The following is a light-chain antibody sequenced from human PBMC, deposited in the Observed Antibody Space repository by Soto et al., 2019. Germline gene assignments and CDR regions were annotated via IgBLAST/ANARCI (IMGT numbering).Light chain of an antibody. CDR2: DAS. Sequence: GDRVTITCRASQSISSWLAWYQQKPGKAPKLLIYDASSLESGVPSRFSGSGSGTEFTLTISSLQPDDFATYYCQQYHIYSGTFGQGTKVDI. CDR3: QQYHIYSGT. CDR1: QSISSW. V-gene: IGKV1-5*01. J-gene: IGKJ1*01.